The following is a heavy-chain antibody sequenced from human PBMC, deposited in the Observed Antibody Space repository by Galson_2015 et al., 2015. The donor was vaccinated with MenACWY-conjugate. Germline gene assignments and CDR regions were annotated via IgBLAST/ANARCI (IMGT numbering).Heavy chain of an antibody. V-gene: IGHV3-11*01. CDR1: GFTFSDYD. CDR2: ISSGGSSI. J-gene: IGHJ4*02. D-gene: IGHD2-15*01. CDR3: AREGGAAKEFDY. Sequence: SLRLSCAAPGFTFSDYDMSWIRQAPGKGLEWVSYISSGGSSINHAEFVKGRFTISRDNAKNSQYLQMNSLRAEDTAVYYCAREGGAAKEFDYRGQGTLVTVSS.